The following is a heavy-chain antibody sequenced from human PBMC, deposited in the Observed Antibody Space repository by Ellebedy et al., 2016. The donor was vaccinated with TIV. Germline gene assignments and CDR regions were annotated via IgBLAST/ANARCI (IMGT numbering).Heavy chain of an antibody. Sequence: AASVKVSCKASGYTFTSYGISWVRQAPGQELEWMAWISAYNANTNYAQNLQGRVTMTTDTSTSTAYMELRSLRSDDTAVYYCARDFAVAGTYYYYRMDVWGQGTTVTVSS. CDR2: ISAYNANT. D-gene: IGHD6-19*01. V-gene: IGHV1-18*01. CDR3: ARDFAVAGTYYYYRMDV. CDR1: GYTFTSYG. J-gene: IGHJ6*02.